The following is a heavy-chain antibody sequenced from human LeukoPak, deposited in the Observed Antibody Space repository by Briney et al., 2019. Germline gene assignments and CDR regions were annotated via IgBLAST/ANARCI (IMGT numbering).Heavy chain of an antibody. V-gene: IGHV3-23*01. CDR3: AKDWWADSYSKPYYYYYGMDV. CDR1: GFTFSSYA. J-gene: IGHJ6*02. Sequence: GGSLRLSCAASGFTFSSYAMSWVRQAPGKGLEWVSAISGSGGGTYYADSVKGRFTISRDNSKNTLYLQMNSLRAGDTAVYSCAKDWWADSYSKPYYYYYGMDVWGQGTTVTVSS. D-gene: IGHD5-18*01. CDR2: ISGSGGGT.